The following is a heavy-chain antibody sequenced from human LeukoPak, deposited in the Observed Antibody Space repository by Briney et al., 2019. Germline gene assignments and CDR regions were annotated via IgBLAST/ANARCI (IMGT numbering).Heavy chain of an antibody. J-gene: IGHJ4*02. CDR1: GGSISSYY. CDR3: ARDIGDYGDYGLDY. Sequence: SETLSLTCTVSGGSISSYYWSWIRQPPGKGLEWIGYIYYSGSTNYNPSLKSRVTISVDTSKNQFSLKLSSVTAADTAVYYCARDIGDYGDYGLDYWGQGTLVTVSS. D-gene: IGHD4-17*01. V-gene: IGHV4-59*01. CDR2: IYYSGST.